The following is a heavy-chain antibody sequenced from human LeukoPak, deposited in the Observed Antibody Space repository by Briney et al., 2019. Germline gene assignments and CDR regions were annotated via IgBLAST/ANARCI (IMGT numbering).Heavy chain of an antibody. CDR1: GYTFNSNYG. J-gene: IGHJ3*02. D-gene: IGHD5-24*01. CDR3: ARGRRDGYNPAFDI. V-gene: IGHV1-69*13. Sequence: SVKVSCKASGYTFNSNYGFAWVRQAPGQGLEWMGGIIPIFGTANYAQKFQGRVTITADESTSTAYMELSSLRSEDTAVYYCARGRRDGYNPAFDIWGQGTMVTVSS. CDR2: IIPIFGTA.